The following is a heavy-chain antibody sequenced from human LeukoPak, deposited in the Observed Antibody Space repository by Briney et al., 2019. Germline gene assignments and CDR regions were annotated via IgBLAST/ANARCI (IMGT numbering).Heavy chain of an antibody. J-gene: IGHJ4*02. CDR2: IYYSGTT. CDR3: ARQSGYSYGYFGY. D-gene: IGHD5-18*01. CDR1: GGSISXXXYY. Sequence: SETLSLTCTVSGGSISXXXYYWSWIRQPXXXXXXXIGYIYYSGTTYYNPSLKSRVTISVDTSKNQFSLKLSSVTAADTAVYYCARQSGYSYGYFGYWGQGTLVTVSS. V-gene: IGHV4-30-4*01.